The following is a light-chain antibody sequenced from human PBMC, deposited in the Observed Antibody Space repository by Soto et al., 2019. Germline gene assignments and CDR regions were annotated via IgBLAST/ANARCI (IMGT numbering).Light chain of an antibody. J-gene: IGKJ1*01. CDR2: KAS. CDR1: QSISSW. CDR3: QQYNSYSTWT. V-gene: IGKV1-5*03. Sequence: DIHMTQSPSTLSASVGDRVTITCRASQSISSWLAWYQQKPGKAPRLLIYKASTLQSGVPSRFSGSGSGTEFTLTISSLQPDDFATYYRQQYNSYSTWTFGQGTKVDI.